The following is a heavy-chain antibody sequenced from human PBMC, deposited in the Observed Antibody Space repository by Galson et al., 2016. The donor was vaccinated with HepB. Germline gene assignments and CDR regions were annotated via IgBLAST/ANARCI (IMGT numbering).Heavy chain of an antibody. J-gene: IGHJ4*02. V-gene: IGHV3-11*06. D-gene: IGHD3-9*01. Sequence: SLRLSCAASGFSFSDYFMIWIRQAPGKGLQWVSYISSSGSYTNYADSVKGRFISSRDNAKNSVYLQMNSLRTEDTAIYYCARPWGVIFTAYAVDFWGQGTLVSVSS. CDR3: ARPWGVIFTAYAVDF. CDR1: GFSFSDYF. CDR2: ISSSGSYT.